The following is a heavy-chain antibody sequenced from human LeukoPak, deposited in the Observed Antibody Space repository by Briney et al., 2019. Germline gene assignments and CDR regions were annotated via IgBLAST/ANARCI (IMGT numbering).Heavy chain of an antibody. CDR2: IYYSGST. Sequence: SETLSLTCTVSGGSISSYYWSWIRQPPGKGLEWIGYIYYSGSTNYNPSLKSRVTISVDTSKNQFSLKLSSVTAADTAVYYCARTTVVTPVGLPDAFDIWGQGTMATVSS. D-gene: IGHD4-23*01. V-gene: IGHV4-59*01. CDR1: GGSISSYY. CDR3: ARTTVVTPVGLPDAFDI. J-gene: IGHJ3*02.